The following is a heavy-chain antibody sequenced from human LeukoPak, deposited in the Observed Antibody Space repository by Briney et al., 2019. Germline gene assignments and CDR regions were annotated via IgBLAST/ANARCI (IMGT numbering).Heavy chain of an antibody. Sequence: QPGGSLRLSCAASGFTFNSYAMHWVRQAPGKGLEWVAVISFDGNNKYYADSVKGRFTISRDNSKNTQYLQMNSLRTEDTAVYYCARDSVMVTFGEVIDSSYLDYWGQGTLVTVSS. D-gene: IGHD3-16*02. CDR2: ISFDGNNK. CDR1: GFTFNSYA. V-gene: IGHV3-30-3*01. CDR3: ARDSVMVTFGEVIDSSYLDY. J-gene: IGHJ4*02.